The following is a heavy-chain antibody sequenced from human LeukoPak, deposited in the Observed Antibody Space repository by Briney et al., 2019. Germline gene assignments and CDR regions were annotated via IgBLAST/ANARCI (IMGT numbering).Heavy chain of an antibody. Sequence: ASVKVSCKASGYTFTNYDINWVRQASGQGLEWMGWMNPNSGKTGYAQQFQGRLSITRDTSISTAYMELRSLTSDDTAVYYCARVVPPLSILTGGRFEDCWGQGTLVTVSS. CDR3: ARVVPPLSILTGGRFEDC. D-gene: IGHD2-15*01. J-gene: IGHJ4*02. CDR2: MNPNSGKT. V-gene: IGHV1-8*03. CDR1: GYTFTNYD.